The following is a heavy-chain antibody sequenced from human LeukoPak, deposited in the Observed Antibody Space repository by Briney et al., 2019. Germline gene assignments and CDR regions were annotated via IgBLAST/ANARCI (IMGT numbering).Heavy chain of an antibody. V-gene: IGHV3-64*01. Sequence: PGGSLRLSCAASGFTFGSYAMHWVRQAPGKGLEYVSAISSNGGNTYYANSVKGRFTISRDNSKNTLYLQMGSLRAEDMAVYYCARGDYGDYVGYHYYGMDVWGQGTTVNVSS. J-gene: IGHJ6*02. CDR3: ARGDYGDYVGYHYYGMDV. D-gene: IGHD4-17*01. CDR1: GFTFGSYA. CDR2: ISSNGGNT.